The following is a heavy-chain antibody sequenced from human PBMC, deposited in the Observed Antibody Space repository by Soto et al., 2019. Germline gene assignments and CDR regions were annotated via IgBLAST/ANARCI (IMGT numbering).Heavy chain of an antibody. CDR1: GFTFSNYW. CDR3: AKGGSSYHNYGMEV. J-gene: IGHJ6*02. CDR2: IHTDGSSI. D-gene: IGHD6-19*01. V-gene: IGHV3-74*01. Sequence: GGSLRLSCAASGFTFSNYWMHWVRQAPGKGLVWVSRIHTDGSSINYADSVKGRFTISRDNSNNTLYLQMNSLRAEDTAVYYCAKGGSSYHNYGMEVWGQGTTVTVSS.